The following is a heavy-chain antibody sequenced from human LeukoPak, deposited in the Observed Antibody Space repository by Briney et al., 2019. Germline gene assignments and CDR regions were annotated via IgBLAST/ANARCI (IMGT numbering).Heavy chain of an antibody. CDR1: GFTFSSYA. J-gene: IGHJ5*02. CDR2: ISGSGGST. CDR3: AKDYYYDSSGPKWFDP. Sequence: GGSLRLSCAASGFTFSSYAMSWVRQAPGKGLEWVSAISGSGGSTYYADSVKGRFTISRDNSKNTLYLQMNSLRAEETAVYYCAKDYYYDSSGPKWFDPWGQGTLVTVSS. D-gene: IGHD3-22*01. V-gene: IGHV3-23*01.